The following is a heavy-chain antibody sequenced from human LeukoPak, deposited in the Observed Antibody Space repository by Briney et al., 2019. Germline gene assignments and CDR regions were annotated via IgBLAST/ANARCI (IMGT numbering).Heavy chain of an antibody. V-gene: IGHV4-34*01. CDR2: INHSGST. CDR3: ARGYDFWSGSFYYYYYMDV. J-gene: IGHJ6*03. Sequence: PSETLSLTCAVYGGSFSGYYWSWIRQPPGKGLEWIGEINHSGSTNYNPSLKSRVTISVDTSKNQFSLKLSSVTAADTAVHYCARGYDFWSGSFYYYYYMDVWGKGTTVTVSS. CDR1: GGSFSGYY. D-gene: IGHD3-3*01.